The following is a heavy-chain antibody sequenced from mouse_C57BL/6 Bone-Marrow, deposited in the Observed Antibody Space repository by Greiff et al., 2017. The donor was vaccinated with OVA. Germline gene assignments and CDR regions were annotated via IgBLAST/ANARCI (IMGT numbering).Heavy chain of an antibody. CDR2: ISYDGSN. CDR1: GYSITSGYY. CDR3: ASYYGSSPWFAY. D-gene: IGHD1-1*01. Sequence: DVKLQESGPGLVKPSQSLSLTCSVTGYSITSGYYWNWIRQFPGNKLEWMGYISYDGSNNYNPSLKNRISITRDTSKNQFFLKLNSVTTEDTATYYCASYYGSSPWFAYWGQGTLVTVSA. V-gene: IGHV3-6*01. J-gene: IGHJ3*01.